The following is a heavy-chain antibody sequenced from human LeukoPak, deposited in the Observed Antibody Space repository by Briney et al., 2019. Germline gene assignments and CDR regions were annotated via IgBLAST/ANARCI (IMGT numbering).Heavy chain of an antibody. J-gene: IGHJ4*02. CDR2: ISYDGSNQ. Sequence: GRSLRLSCAASGFTFSSYAMHWVRQAPGKGPEWVAVISYDGSNQYYADSVKGRFTISRDNSKNTVYLQMNSLRAEDTAVYYCAKSMGRGSISNFDYWGQGTLVTVSS. D-gene: IGHD3-10*01. V-gene: IGHV3-30*18. CDR3: AKSMGRGSISNFDY. CDR1: GFTFSSYA.